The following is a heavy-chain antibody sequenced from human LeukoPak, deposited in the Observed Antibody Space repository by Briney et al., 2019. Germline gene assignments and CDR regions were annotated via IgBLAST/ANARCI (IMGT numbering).Heavy chain of an antibody. CDR2: ISGSGRTM. CDR1: GFTFSTYW. V-gene: IGHV3-48*04. Sequence: GGSLRLSCAASGFTFSTYWMYWVRQAPGKGLEWVSYISGSGRTMSYADSVKGRFTISRDNAKNSLYLQMNSLRVEDTAVYHCARGGLYGYDVFDYWGQGTLVTVSS. D-gene: IGHD5-12*01. CDR3: ARGGLYGYDVFDY. J-gene: IGHJ4*02.